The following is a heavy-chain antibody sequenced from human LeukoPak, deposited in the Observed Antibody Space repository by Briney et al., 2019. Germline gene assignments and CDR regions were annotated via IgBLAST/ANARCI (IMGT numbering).Heavy chain of an antibody. V-gene: IGHV3-33*08. Sequence: GGSLRLSCAASGFTFSSYGMHWVRQAPGKGLEWVAVIWYGGSNKYYADSVKGRFTISRDNSKNTLYLQMNSLRAEDTAVYYCAADIRGYSYGSAGYWGQGTLVTVSS. CDR1: GFTFSSYG. CDR3: AADIRGYSYGSAGY. J-gene: IGHJ4*02. CDR2: IWYGGSNK. D-gene: IGHD5-18*01.